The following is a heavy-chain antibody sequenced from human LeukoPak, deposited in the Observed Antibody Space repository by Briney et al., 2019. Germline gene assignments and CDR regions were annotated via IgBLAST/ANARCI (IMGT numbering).Heavy chain of an antibody. Sequence: LGGSLRLSCAASGFTVSSNYMSWVRQAPGKGLEWVSVIYSGGSTYYADSVKGRFTTSRDNSKNTLYLQMNSLRAEDTAVYYCARDQYKGVAGTSYYYGMDVWGQGTTVTVSS. CDR2: IYSGGST. CDR3: ARDQYKGVAGTSYYYGMDV. D-gene: IGHD6-19*01. J-gene: IGHJ6*02. CDR1: GFTVSSNY. V-gene: IGHV3-66*01.